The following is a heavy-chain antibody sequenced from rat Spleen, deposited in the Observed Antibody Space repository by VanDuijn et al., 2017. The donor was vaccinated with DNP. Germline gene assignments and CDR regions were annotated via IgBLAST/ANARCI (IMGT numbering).Heavy chain of an antibody. CDR2: INDDGSIK. V-gene: IGHV4-2*01. D-gene: IGHD4-2*01. Sequence: EVKLVESGGCLVQPGRSLKLPCVVFGLNFNDYWMAWVRQAPGKGLEWIGEINDDGSIKNYISSLRDKISFSRDNVQDTLFLEMSNLESEDTGTYYCVTRGDPYDNWFAYWGRGTLVTVSS. J-gene: IGHJ3*01. CDR3: VTRGDPYDNWFAY. CDR1: GLNFNDYW.